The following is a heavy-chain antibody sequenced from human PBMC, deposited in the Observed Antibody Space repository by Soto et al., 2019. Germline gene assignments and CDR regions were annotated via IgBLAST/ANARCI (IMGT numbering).Heavy chain of an antibody. V-gene: IGHV4-30-4*01. CDR3: AREMSTMKFDF. CDR2: IYYSGSP. Sequence: SETLSLTCTVSGDSFSRGDYSWSWIRQPPGKGLEWIGYIYYSGSPYYNPSLKSRATISVDKSKNQFSLRLSSVTAADTAIYYCAREMSTMKFDFWGQGTLVTVSS. D-gene: IGHD1-1*01. CDR1: GDSFSRGDYS. J-gene: IGHJ4*02.